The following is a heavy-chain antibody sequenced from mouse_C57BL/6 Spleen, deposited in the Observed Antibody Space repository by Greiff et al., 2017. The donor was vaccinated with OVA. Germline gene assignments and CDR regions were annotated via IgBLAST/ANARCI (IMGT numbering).Heavy chain of an antibody. CDR1: GFTFSDYY. CDR2: ISNGGGST. D-gene: IGHD2-4*01. CDR3: ARPGYDYDTWFAY. Sequence: VKLMESGGGLVQPGGSLKLSCAASGFTFSDYYMYWVRQTPEKRLEWVAYISNGGGSTYYPDTVKGRFTISRDNAKNTLYLQMSRLKSEDTAMYYCARPGYDYDTWFAYWGQGTLVTVSA. V-gene: IGHV5-12*01. J-gene: IGHJ3*01.